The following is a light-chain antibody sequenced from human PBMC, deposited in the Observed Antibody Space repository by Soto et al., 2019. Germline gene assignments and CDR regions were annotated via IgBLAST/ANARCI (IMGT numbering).Light chain of an antibody. V-gene: IGLV1-47*01. J-gene: IGLJ1*01. CDR1: SSNIGSNH. CDR3: AAWDASLSGHV. Sequence: QSVLTQPPSASGTPGQTVTISCSGSSSNIGSNHVYWYQHLPGRAPKLLIYRNNQRPSGVPDRFSGSKSGTSASLAISGLRSEDEADYYCAAWDASLSGHVFGTGTKV. CDR2: RNN.